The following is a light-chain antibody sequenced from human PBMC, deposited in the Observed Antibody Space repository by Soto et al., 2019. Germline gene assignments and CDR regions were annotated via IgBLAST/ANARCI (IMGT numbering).Light chain of an antibody. J-gene: IGKJ1*01. CDR2: DAS. V-gene: IGKV3-11*01. CDR3: QQRSNWPTWT. Sequence: EIVLTQSPATLSLSPGARAPLSCRASQSVSSYLAWYQQKPGQAPRLLIYDASNRATGIPARFSGSGSGTDFTLTISSLEPEDFAVYYCQQRSNWPTWTFGQGTKVDI. CDR1: QSVSSY.